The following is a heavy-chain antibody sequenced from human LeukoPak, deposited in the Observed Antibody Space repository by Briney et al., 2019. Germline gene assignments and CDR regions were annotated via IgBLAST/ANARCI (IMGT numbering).Heavy chain of an antibody. D-gene: IGHD3-3*01. J-gene: IGHJ4*02. CDR1: GYTFTSYY. V-gene: IGHV1-46*01. CDR2: INPSGGST. CDR3: ATITIFGVDY. Sequence: GASVKVSCKASGYTFTSYYMHWVRQAPGQGLEWMGIINPSGGSTSYAQKFQGRVTMTTDTSTSTAYMELRSLRSDDTAVYYCATITIFGVDYWGQGTLVTVSS.